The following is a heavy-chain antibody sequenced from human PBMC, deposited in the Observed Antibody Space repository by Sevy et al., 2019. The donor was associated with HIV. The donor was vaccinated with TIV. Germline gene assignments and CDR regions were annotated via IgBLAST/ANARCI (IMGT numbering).Heavy chain of an antibody. V-gene: IGHV3-23*01. Sequence: GGSLRLSCAASGLTFSSYAMSWVRQAPGKGLEWVSAISGSGGSTYYADSVKGRFTISRDNSKNTLYLQMNSLRAEDTAVYYCAKPLVVTTTRESDYWGQGTLVTVSS. CDR1: GLTFSSYA. D-gene: IGHD2-21*02. J-gene: IGHJ4*02. CDR3: AKPLVVTTTRESDY. CDR2: ISGSGGST.